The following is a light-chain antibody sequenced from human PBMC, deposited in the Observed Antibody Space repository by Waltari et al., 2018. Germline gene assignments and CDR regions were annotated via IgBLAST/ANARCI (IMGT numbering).Light chain of an antibody. V-gene: IGKV4-1*01. J-gene: IGKJ4*01. Sequence: DIVLTQSPDSLAVSLGERATINGTSRHSLLSTPTNKNYLAWYQQKPGQPPNLLLYWASTRKSGVPDRFSGSGSGTDFTLTISSLQAEDVAVYYCQQYYGAPLTFGGGTKVEIK. CDR2: WAS. CDR1: HSLLSTPTNKNY. CDR3: QQYYGAPLT.